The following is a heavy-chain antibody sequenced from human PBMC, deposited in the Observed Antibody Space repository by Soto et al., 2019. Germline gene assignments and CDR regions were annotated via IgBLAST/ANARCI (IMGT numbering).Heavy chain of an antibody. V-gene: IGHV3-9*01. Sequence: EVQLVESGGGLVQPGRSLRLSCAASGFTFDDYAMHWVRQAPGKGLEWVSGISWNSGSIGYADSVKGRFTISRDNAKNSLYLQMNSLRAEDTALYYCAKDLAPATTYGSGKGVWGQGTTVTVSS. CDR1: GFTFDDYA. CDR3: AKDLAPATTYGSGKGV. J-gene: IGHJ6*02. CDR2: ISWNSGSI. D-gene: IGHD3-10*01.